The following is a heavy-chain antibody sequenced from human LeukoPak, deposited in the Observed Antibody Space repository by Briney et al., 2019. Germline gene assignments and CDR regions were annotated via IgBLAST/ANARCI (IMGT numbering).Heavy chain of an antibody. V-gene: IGHV1-69*04. CDR3: ARESSLYYFDY. J-gene: IGHJ4*02. CDR2: IIPILGIA. D-gene: IGHD2-2*01. Sequence: ASVKVSCKASGGTFSSYAISWVRQAPGQGLEWMGRIIPILGIANYAQKFQGRVTITVDKSTSTAYMELSRLRSDDTAVYYCARESSLYYFDYWGQGTLVTVSS. CDR1: GGTFSSYA.